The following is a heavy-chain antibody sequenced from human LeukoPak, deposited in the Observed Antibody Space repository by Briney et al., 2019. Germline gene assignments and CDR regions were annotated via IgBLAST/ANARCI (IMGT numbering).Heavy chain of an antibody. CDR1: GGTFSSSA. CDR3: ARDQGLTAPPPYGLDV. Sequence: ASVKVSCKTSGGTFSSSAITWVRQAPGQGLEWMGMIIPVLNITTYAQKFQGSVTITADTSTSTVYMELSSLRSEDTAVYYCARDQGLTAPPPYGLDVWGQGTTVIVSS. D-gene: IGHD5-18*01. J-gene: IGHJ6*02. V-gene: IGHV1-69*04. CDR2: IIPVLNIT.